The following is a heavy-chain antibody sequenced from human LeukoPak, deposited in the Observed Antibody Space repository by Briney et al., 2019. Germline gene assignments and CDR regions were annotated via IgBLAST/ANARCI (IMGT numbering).Heavy chain of an antibody. CDR2: ISTSSSYI. D-gene: IGHD2-15*01. CDR3: ARGADGVSSNSRGWFDP. Sequence: PGGSLRLSCAASGFTFNRYNMNWVRQAPGKGLEWVSSISTSSSYIYYADSVRGRFTISRDNAKNSLYLQMNGLRAEDTAVYSCARGADGVSSNSRGWFDPWGQGTLVTVSS. CDR1: GFTFNRYN. V-gene: IGHV3-21*01. J-gene: IGHJ5*02.